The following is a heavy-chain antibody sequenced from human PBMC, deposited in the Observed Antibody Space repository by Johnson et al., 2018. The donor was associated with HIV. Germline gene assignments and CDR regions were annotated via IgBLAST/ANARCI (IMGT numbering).Heavy chain of an antibody. CDR1: GFTFEEYA. J-gene: IGHJ3*02. Sequence: VQLVESGGALVQPCRSLRLSCVASGFTFEEYAMDWVGHAPGTGLEWVSGISWNSDAIDYAESLKGRFTIPRDNAKNSLYLQMNTLRPEDTALYYCAKDLVVINVRYAFHIWGQGTMVTVS. CDR2: ISWNSDAI. CDR3: AKDLVVINVRYAFHI. V-gene: IGHV3-9*01. D-gene: IGHD3-22*01.